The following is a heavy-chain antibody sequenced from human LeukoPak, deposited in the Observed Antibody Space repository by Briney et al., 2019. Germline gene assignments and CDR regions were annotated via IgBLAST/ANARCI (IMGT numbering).Heavy chain of an antibody. V-gene: IGHV3-49*04. J-gene: IGHJ4*02. Sequence: GGSLRLSCTASGFTLGVYAMCWVPQSPGKGAEWVCFIRRKAYGETTEYAASVKGRFTISRDDSKSIAYLHMNSLKTEDTAMYYCTGTYYYDSRGYGGGDYWGQGTLVTVSS. CDR2: IRRKAYGETT. CDR3: TGTYYYDSRGYGGGDY. CDR1: GFTLGVYA. D-gene: IGHD3-22*01.